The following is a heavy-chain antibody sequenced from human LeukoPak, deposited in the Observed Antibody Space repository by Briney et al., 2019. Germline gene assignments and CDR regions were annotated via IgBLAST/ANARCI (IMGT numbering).Heavy chain of an antibody. D-gene: IGHD6-13*01. V-gene: IGHV4-38-2*01. CDR3: ARQGGSSSPYYYYYMDV. J-gene: IGHJ6*03. CDR1: GYSLSSGYY. CDR2: IYHSGNT. Sequence: SETLSLTCAVSGYSLSSGYYWGWFRQPPGKGLEWIGCIYHSGNTYYNPSLKSRVSISVDTSKNQFSLKLSSVPAADTASYYCARQGGSSSPYYYYYMDVWGKGTTVTVSS.